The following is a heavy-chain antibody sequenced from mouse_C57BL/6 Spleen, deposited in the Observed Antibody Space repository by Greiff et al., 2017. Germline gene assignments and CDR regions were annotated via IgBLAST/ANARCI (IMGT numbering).Heavy chain of an antibody. J-gene: IGHJ3*01. CDR3: ARGDFSD. CDR2: IDPENGDT. D-gene: IGHD3-3*01. Sequence: EVQLQQSGAELVRPGASVKLSCTASGFNIKDDYMHWVKQRPEQGLEWIGWIDPENGDTEYASKFQGKATITADTSSNTAYLQLSSLTSEDSAVYYCARGDFSDWGQGTLVTVSA. CDR1: GFNIKDDY. V-gene: IGHV14-4*01.